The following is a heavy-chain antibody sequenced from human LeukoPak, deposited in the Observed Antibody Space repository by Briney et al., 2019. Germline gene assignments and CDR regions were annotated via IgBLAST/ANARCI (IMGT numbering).Heavy chain of an antibody. CDR2: IRYDGSNK. D-gene: IGHD2-2*01. CDR3: ATLPATTYYFHY. J-gene: IGHJ4*02. V-gene: IGHV3-30*02. Sequence: PGGSLRLSCAASGFTFSDYSMNWVRQAPGKGLEWVAFIRYDGSNKYYADSVKGRFTLSRDNSKNTLYLQMNSLRAEDTAVYYCATLPATTYYFHYWGQGTLVTVSS. CDR1: GFTFSDYS.